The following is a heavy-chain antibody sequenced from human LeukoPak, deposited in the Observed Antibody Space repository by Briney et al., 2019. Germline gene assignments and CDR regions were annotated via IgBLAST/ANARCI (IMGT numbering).Heavy chain of an antibody. Sequence: PGGSLRLSCAASGFALSANYMTWVRQAPGRGLEWVSVIYSGGTTYYADSVKGRFTISRDNSKNTVYLQMNSLRAEDTAVYYCASGGKYCTGGACYGDWGQGTLVTVSS. CDR2: IYSGGTT. CDR3: ASGGKYCTGGACYGD. J-gene: IGHJ4*02. CDR1: GFALSANY. V-gene: IGHV3-53*01. D-gene: IGHD2-8*02.